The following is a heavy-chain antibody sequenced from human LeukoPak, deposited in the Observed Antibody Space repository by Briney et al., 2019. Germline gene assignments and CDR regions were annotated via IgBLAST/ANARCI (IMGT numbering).Heavy chain of an antibody. Sequence: SETLSLTCAVYGGSFSGYYWSWIRQPPGKGLEWIGEINHSGSTNYNPSLKSRVTISVDTSKNQFSLKPSSVTAADTAVYYCARAPTRGYYDSSGYYYGVWFDPWGQGTLVTVSS. CDR3: ARAPTRGYYDSSGYYYGVWFDP. D-gene: IGHD3-22*01. V-gene: IGHV4-34*01. CDR1: GGSFSGYY. J-gene: IGHJ5*02. CDR2: INHSGST.